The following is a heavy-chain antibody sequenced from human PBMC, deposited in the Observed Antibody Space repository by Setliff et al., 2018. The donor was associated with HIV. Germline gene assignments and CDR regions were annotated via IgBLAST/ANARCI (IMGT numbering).Heavy chain of an antibody. J-gene: IGHJ6*02. CDR1: GYTFTSYA. CDR2: INTNTGNP. D-gene: IGHD2-15*01. V-gene: IGHV7-4-1*02. CDR3: ARIRYGGIFLYYYYGMDV. Sequence: ASVKVSCKASGYTFTSYAMNWVRQAPGQGLEWMGWINTNTGNPTYAQGFTGRFVFSLDTSVSTAYLQISSLKAEDTGVYYCARIRYGGIFLYYYYGMDVWGQGTTDTVSS.